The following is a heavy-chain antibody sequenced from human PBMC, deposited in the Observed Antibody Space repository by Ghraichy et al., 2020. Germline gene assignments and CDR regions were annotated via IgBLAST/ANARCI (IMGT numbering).Heavy chain of an antibody. CDR2: ISGSGLNP. CDR1: GFTFSGFA. D-gene: IGHD6-13*01. Sequence: GESLNISCAASGFTFSGFAMTWVRQAPGKGLEWVSGISGSGLNPYYTDSVKGRFTISRDNSKNTLYLQMNSLRAEDTAVYYCAKRLASNSSSWYWLDPWGQGTLVTVSS. CDR3: AKRLASNSSSWYWLDP. J-gene: IGHJ5*02. V-gene: IGHV3-23*01.